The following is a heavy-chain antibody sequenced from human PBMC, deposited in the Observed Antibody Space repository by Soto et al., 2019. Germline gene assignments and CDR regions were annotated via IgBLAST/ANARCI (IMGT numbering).Heavy chain of an antibody. CDR2: IYLDDDK. Sequence: QITLKESGPTLVRPTQTLTLTCTFSGFSLSTFGVSIGWIRQPPGKALEWLAGIYLDDDKRYSPSLRTRLTITKDTSKNQVVLTMTNMDPVDTATYYCARRPRSDSFDSWGQGTLVTVSS. V-gene: IGHV2-5*02. J-gene: IGHJ4*02. CDR1: GFSLSTFGVS. CDR3: ARRPRSDSFDS. D-gene: IGHD3-10*01.